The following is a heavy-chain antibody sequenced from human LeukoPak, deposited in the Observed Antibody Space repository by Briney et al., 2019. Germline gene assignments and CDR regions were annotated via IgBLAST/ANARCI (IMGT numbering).Heavy chain of an antibody. CDR2: INSDGSST. D-gene: IGHD3-22*01. CDR3: ARDHYYDSSGLYYYYYGMDV. J-gene: IGHJ6*02. V-gene: IGHV3-74*01. CDR1: GFTFSSYW. Sequence: GGSLRLSCAASGFTFSSYWMHWVRQAPGKGLVWVSRINSDGSSTSYADSVKGRFTISRDNAKNTLYLQVNSLRAEDTAVYYCARDHYYDSSGLYYYYYGMDVWGQGTTVTVSS.